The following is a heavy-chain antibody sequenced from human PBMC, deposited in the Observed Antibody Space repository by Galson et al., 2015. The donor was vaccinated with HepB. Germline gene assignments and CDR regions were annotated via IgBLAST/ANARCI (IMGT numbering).Heavy chain of an antibody. D-gene: IGHD2-15*01. CDR3: ARSETVEGYCSGGSCHTEFDY. Sequence: SVKVSCKASGGTFSSYAISWVRQAPGQGLEWMGGIIPIFGTANYAQKFQGRVTITADESTSTAYMELSSLRSEDTAVYYCARSETVEGYCSGGSCHTEFDYWGQGTLVTVSS. CDR2: IIPIFGTA. J-gene: IGHJ4*02. V-gene: IGHV1-69*13. CDR1: GGTFSSYA.